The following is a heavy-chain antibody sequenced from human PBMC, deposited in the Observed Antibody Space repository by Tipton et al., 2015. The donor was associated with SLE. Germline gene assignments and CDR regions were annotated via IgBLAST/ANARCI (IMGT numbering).Heavy chain of an antibody. CDR1: GYIFTNYD. Sequence: QVQLVQSGAEVKKPGASVKVSCKASGYIFTNYDIIWVRQAPGQGLEWMGWISAYSGNAKFAQKFQDRVTMTTDTSTSTAYLDLRSLRSDDTAVYYCARGTLPQGVTLGWGQGTLVTVSS. CDR2: ISAYSGNA. CDR3: ARGTLPQGVTLG. D-gene: IGHD3-10*01. J-gene: IGHJ4*01. V-gene: IGHV1-18*01.